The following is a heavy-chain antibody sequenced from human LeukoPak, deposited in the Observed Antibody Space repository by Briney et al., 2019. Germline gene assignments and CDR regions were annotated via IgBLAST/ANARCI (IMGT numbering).Heavy chain of an antibody. J-gene: IGHJ4*02. CDR1: GFTFTNYA. D-gene: IGHD2-15*01. CDR3: ASRYCSGGSCYNRYYFDY. CDR2: ITGSGGST. Sequence: GGSLRLSCAASGFTFTNYAMSWVRQAPGKGLKWVSAITGSGGSTYYADSVKGRFTISRDNSKNTLYLQMNSLRAEDTAIYYCASRYCSGGSCYNRYYFDYWGQGTLVTVSS. V-gene: IGHV3-23*01.